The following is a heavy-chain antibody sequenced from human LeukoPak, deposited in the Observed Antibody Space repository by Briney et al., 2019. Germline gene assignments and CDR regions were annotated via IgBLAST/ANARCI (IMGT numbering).Heavy chain of an antibody. CDR3: ASPWGDYQGSYFDY. V-gene: IGHV3-23*01. Sequence: GGSPRLSCAASGFTFSSYAMSWVRQAPGKGLEWVSAISGSGGSTYYADSVKGRFTISRDNSKNTLYLQMDSLRAEDTAVYYCASPWGDYQGSYFDYWGQGTLVTVSS. J-gene: IGHJ4*02. D-gene: IGHD4-17*01. CDR2: ISGSGGST. CDR1: GFTFSSYA.